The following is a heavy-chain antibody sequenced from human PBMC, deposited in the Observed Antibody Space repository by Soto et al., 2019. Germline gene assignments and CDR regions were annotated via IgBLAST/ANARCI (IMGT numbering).Heavy chain of an antibody. CDR2: IFHSGTT. J-gene: IGHJ6*02. Sequence: ASETLSLTCAVSGYSINSGYYWGWIRQPPGKGLEWIGSIFHSGTTYYNPSLKSRVTISVDTSKNQFSLTLDSVTAADTAVYYCARGVTSDVWGQGTTVTVSS. CDR1: GYSINSGYY. V-gene: IGHV4-38-2*01. D-gene: IGHD4-17*01. CDR3: ARGVTSDV.